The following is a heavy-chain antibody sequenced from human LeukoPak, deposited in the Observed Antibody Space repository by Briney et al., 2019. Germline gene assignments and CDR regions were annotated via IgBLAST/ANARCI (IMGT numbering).Heavy chain of an antibody. V-gene: IGHV1-18*01. J-gene: IGHJ6*03. D-gene: IGHD3-3*01. Sequence: GASVKVSCKASGYTFTSYGISWVRQAPGQGLEWMGWISAYNGNTNYAQKLQGRVTMTTDTSTSTAYMELRSLRSDDTAVYYCARDLEYYDFWSGYYPINNYYYYMDVWGKGTTVTVSS. CDR1: GYTFTSYG. CDR3: ARDLEYYDFWSGYYPINNYYYYMDV. CDR2: ISAYNGNT.